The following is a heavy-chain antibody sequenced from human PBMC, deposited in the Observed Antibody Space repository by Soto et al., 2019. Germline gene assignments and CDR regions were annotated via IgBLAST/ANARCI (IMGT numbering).Heavy chain of an antibody. CDR2: IVVGSGNT. CDR1: GFTFSSSA. Sequence: SVKVSCKASGFTFSSSAVQWVRQARGQRLEWIGKIVVGSGNTNYAQKFRERVTITRDMSTSTAYMELSSLRSEDTAFYYCAAFDPGPMGFDPWGQGTLVTVSS. V-gene: IGHV1-58*01. D-gene: IGHD3-9*01. CDR3: AAFDPGPMGFDP. J-gene: IGHJ5*02.